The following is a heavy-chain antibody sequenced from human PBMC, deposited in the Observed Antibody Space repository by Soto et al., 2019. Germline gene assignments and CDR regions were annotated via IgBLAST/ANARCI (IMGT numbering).Heavy chain of an antibody. V-gene: IGHV3-23*01. D-gene: IGHD6-13*01. Sequence: EVHLLESGGGLVHPGESLRLSCGASGFTFSSCVMTWVRQAPGKGLGWVSCITGSGTGAYYADSVKGRFTISRDNSKNMVYLLMNNLRVEDTGVYYCAKGLINGRWYAEDWGQGTLVIVSS. CDR1: GFTFSSCV. CDR3: AKGLINGRWYAED. CDR2: ITGSGTGA. J-gene: IGHJ4*02.